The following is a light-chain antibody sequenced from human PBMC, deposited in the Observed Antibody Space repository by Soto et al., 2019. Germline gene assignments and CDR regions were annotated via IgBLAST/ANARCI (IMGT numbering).Light chain of an antibody. CDR1: SSDVGSYNL. CDR3: CSYAGSSTVV. V-gene: IGLV2-23*01. J-gene: IGLJ2*01. CDR2: EGS. Sequence: QSVLTQPASVSGSPGQSITISCTGTSSDVGSYNLVSWYQQHPGKAPKLMIYEGSKRPSGVSNRFSGSKSGNTASLTISGHQAEDEDDYYCCSYAGSSTVVFGGGTKLTVL.